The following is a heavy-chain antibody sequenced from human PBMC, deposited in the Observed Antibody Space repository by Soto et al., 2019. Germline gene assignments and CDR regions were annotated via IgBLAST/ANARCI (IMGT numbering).Heavy chain of an antibody. D-gene: IGHD3-10*01. V-gene: IGHV4-38-2*02. CDR2: IYHSVST. CDR1: GYTINIYDY. Sequence: SGTLSLTCTASGYTINIYDYFWCIQEPPGKGLEWIASIYHSVSTFYNQSLRSRVTISIDTSKNQFSLRLNGVSAEDTAMYYCARKAYCASGRINGFDSWGQGTLVTVSS. CDR3: ARKAYCASGRINGFDS. J-gene: IGHJ4*02.